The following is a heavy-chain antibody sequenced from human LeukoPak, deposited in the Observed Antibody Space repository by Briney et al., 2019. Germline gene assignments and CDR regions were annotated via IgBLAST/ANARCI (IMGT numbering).Heavy chain of an antibody. V-gene: IGHV3-73*01. Sequence: GGSLRLSCAASGFTFSASAIHWVRQASGKGLEWVGRIRGKDNTYATDYAGSVKGRFTIPRDDSKNTAYLQMNSLKTDDTAVYYCSTPVTALTYWGQGTLVTVSS. J-gene: IGHJ4*02. D-gene: IGHD4-17*01. CDR2: IRGKDNTYAT. CDR1: GFTFSASA. CDR3: STPVTALTY.